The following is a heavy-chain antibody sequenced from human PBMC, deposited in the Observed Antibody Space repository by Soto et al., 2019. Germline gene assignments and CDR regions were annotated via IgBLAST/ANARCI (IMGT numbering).Heavy chain of an antibody. J-gene: IGHJ6*02. CDR3: AREDTAMDEYYGMDV. V-gene: IGHV1-69*01. D-gene: IGHD5-18*01. CDR1: GGTFSSYA. Sequence: QVQLVQSGAEVKKTGSSVKVSCKASGGTFSSYAISWVRQAPGQRLEWMGGIIPIFGTANYAQKFQGRVTITADESTSTAYMELSSLRSEDTAVYYCAREDTAMDEYYGMDVWGQGTTVTVSS. CDR2: IIPIFGTA.